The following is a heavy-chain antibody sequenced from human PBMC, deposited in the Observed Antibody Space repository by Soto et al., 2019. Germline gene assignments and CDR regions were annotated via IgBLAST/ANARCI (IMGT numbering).Heavy chain of an antibody. V-gene: IGHV4-59*01. D-gene: IGHD6-13*01. CDR3: AREVLAAAGETDY. CDR1: GGSISSYY. Sequence: SETLSLTCTVSGGSISSYYWSWIRQPPGKGLEWTGYIYYSGSTNYNPSLKSRVTISVDTSKNQFSLKLSSVTAADTAVYYCAREVLAAAGETDYWGQGTLVTVSS. CDR2: IYYSGST. J-gene: IGHJ4*02.